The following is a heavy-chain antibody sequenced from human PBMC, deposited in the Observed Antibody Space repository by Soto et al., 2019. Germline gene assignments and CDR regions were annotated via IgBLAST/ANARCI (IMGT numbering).Heavy chain of an antibody. V-gene: IGHV1-8*01. CDR1: GYTFTSYD. J-gene: IGHJ6*02. Sequence: XSVKVSCKASGYTFTSYDISWVRQATGQGLEWMGWMNPNSGNTGYAQKFQGRVTMTRNTSISTAYMELSSLRSEDTAVYYCARGSSSWPYYYYGMDVWGQGTTVTVSS. D-gene: IGHD6-13*01. CDR3: ARGSSSWPYYYYGMDV. CDR2: MNPNSGNT.